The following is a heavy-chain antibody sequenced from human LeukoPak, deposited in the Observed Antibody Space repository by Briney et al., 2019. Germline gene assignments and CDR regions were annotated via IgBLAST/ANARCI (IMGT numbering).Heavy chain of an antibody. D-gene: IGHD1-26*01. CDR2: MNPNNGNT. Sequence: ASVKVSCKASGYTFTSYDINWVRQATGQGLEWMGWMNPNNGNTGYSQKFQGRVTITRDTSASTAYMELSSLRSEDTAVYYCARAIGGSYYRFYFDYWGQGTLVTVSS. V-gene: IGHV1-8*01. CDR3: ARAIGGSYYRFYFDY. CDR1: GYTFTSYD. J-gene: IGHJ4*02.